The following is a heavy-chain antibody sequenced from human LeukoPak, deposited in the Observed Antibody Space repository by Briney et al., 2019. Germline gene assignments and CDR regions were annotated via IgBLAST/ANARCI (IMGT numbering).Heavy chain of an antibody. CDR3: ARYAEYAVSTPCH. CDR1: GFTFSSYG. Sequence: PGGSLRLSCAASGFTFSSYGMHWVRQAPGKGLEWVAVLSYDGNYKYYADSVKGRFAISRDNSENTLYLQMNSLRAEDTAVYYCARYAEYAVSTPCHWGQGTLVTVSA. V-gene: IGHV3-30*03. D-gene: IGHD2-8*01. J-gene: IGHJ4*02. CDR2: LSYDGNYK.